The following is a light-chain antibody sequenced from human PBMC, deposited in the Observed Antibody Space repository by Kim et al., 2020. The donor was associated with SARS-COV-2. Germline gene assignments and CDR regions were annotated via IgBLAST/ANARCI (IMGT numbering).Light chain of an antibody. CDR2: GKN. CDR3: NSRGSIVNVL. J-gene: IGLJ3*02. V-gene: IGLV3-19*01. Sequence: QPHRLSSYYATWYQQKPGQAPLVVIYGKNNRPSGIPDRFSGSSSGDTASLTITGTQAGDEADYYCNSRGSIVNVLFGG. CDR1: RLSSYY.